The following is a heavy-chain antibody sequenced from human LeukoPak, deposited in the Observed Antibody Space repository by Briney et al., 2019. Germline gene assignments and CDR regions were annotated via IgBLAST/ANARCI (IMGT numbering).Heavy chain of an antibody. Sequence: GGSLRLSCAASGFTLSNYYMRRIRQAPGKGLEWVANINEDGSNKWHLGSVKGRFTVSRDNARNSLYLQMNSLRAEDTAVYYCTRVIVAVPGYFDYFDFWGQGALVTVSS. CDR1: GFTLSNYY. V-gene: IGHV3-7*01. CDR3: TRVIVAVPGYFDYFDF. J-gene: IGHJ4*02. CDR2: INEDGSNK. D-gene: IGHD6-19*01.